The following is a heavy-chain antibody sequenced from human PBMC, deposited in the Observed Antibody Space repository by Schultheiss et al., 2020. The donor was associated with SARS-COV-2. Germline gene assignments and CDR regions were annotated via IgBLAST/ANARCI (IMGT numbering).Heavy chain of an antibody. Sequence: ASVKVSCKASGYTFTGYYMHWVRQAPGQGLEWMGWINPNSGDTNYAQKLQGRVTITRDTSASTAYMELSSLRSEDTAVYYCARELAVAAYGMDVWGQGTTVTVSS. CDR1: GYTFTGYY. D-gene: IGHD6-19*01. CDR3: ARELAVAAYGMDV. CDR2: INPNSGDT. V-gene: IGHV1-2*02. J-gene: IGHJ6*02.